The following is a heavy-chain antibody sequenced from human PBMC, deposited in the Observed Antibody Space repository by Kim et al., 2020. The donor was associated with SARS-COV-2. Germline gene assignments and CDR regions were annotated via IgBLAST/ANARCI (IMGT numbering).Heavy chain of an antibody. CDR1: GFTFTTYW. Sequence: GGSLRLSCAASGFTFTTYWMHWVRQAPGKGLVWVSHVDGDGTRTTYADSVKGRFTVSRDNAKNTLYLQMNGLSAEDTAIYYCTRGGAAGTFDYWGHGTLAT. V-gene: IGHV3-74*01. CDR3: TRGGAAGTFDY. J-gene: IGHJ4*01. D-gene: IGHD6-13*01. CDR2: VDGDGTRT.